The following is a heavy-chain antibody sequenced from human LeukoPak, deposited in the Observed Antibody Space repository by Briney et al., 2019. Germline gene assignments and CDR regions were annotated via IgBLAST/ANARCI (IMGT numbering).Heavy chain of an antibody. CDR3: AGLYSSSWFWFDP. V-gene: IGHV3-21*01. CDR2: ISSSSSYI. CDR1: GFTFSSYS. D-gene: IGHD6-13*01. Sequence: AGGSLRLSCAASGFTFSSYSMNWVRQAPGKGPEWVSSISSSSSYIYYADSVKGRLTISRDNAKNSLYLQMNSLRAEDTAVYYCAGLYSSSWFWFDPWGQGTLVTVSS. J-gene: IGHJ5*02.